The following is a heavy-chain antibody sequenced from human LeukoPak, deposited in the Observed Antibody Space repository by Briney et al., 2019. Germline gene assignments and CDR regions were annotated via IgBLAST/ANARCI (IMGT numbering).Heavy chain of an antibody. CDR1: GASISSGAYH. V-gene: IGHV4-39*01. CDR2: TGYSGNT. J-gene: IGHJ4*02. CDR3: ARSGPMIVVVIPYFDY. D-gene: IGHD3-22*01. Sequence: SETLSLTCTVSGASISSGAYHWSWIRQAPGKGLEWIGQWTGYSGNTDYNPSLKSRVTISVDTSKNQFSLKLSSVTAADTAVYYCARSGPMIVVVIPYFDYWGQGTLVTVSS.